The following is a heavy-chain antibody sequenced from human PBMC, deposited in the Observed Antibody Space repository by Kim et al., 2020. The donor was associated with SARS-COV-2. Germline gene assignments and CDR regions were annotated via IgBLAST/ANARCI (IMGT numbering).Heavy chain of an antibody. CDR1: GFTFSSYG. CDR2: ISYDGSNK. D-gene: IGHD3-3*01. V-gene: IGHV3-30*18. J-gene: IGHJ4*02. CDR3: AKDGSSTYYDFWSGSLPYYFDY. Sequence: GGSLRLSCAASGFTFSSYGMHWVRQAPGKGLEWVAVISYDGSNKYYADSVKGRFTISRDNSKNTLYLQMNSLRAEDTAVYYCAKDGSSTYYDFWSGSLPYYFDYWGQGTLVTVSS.